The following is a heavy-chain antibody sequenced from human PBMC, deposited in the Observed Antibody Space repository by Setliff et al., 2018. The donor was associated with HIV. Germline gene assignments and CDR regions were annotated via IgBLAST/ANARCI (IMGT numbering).Heavy chain of an antibody. CDR2: ISAYNGNT. D-gene: IGHD3-22*01. CDR1: GYTFTGYG. Sequence: ASVKVSCKASGYTFTGYGISWVRQAPGQGLEWMGWISAYNGNTNYAQKLQGRVTMTTDTSTSTAYMELRSLRSDDTAVYYCARVSYDSSGYYFNQVGNYYYYYYMDVWGKGTTVTVSS. J-gene: IGHJ6*03. CDR3: ARVSYDSSGYYFNQVGNYYYYYYMDV. V-gene: IGHV1-18*01.